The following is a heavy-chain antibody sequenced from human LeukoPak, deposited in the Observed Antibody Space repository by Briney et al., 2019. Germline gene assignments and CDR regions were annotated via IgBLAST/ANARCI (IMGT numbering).Heavy chain of an antibody. J-gene: IGHJ3*02. V-gene: IGHV3-30*03. CDR1: GFTFSSYG. CDR2: ISYDGSNK. CDR3: ARSGLRFLEWLLVNDAFDI. D-gene: IGHD3-3*01. Sequence: GGSLRLSCAASGFTFSSYGMHWVRQAPGKGLEWVAVISYDGSNKYYADSVKGRFTISRDNSKNTLYLQMNSLRAEDTAVYYCARSGLRFLEWLLVNDAFDIWGQGTMVTVSS.